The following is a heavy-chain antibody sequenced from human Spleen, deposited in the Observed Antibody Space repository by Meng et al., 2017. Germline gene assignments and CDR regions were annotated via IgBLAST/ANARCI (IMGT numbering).Heavy chain of an antibody. V-gene: IGHV4-34*02. CDR1: GGSFSDYY. J-gene: IGHJ4*02. Sequence: VHAPQWGADLLKPSETLSRTCVVSGGSFSDYYWIWIRQPPGKGLEWIGEINHSGSTNYNPSLESRATISVDTSQNNLSLKLSSVTAADSAVYYCARGPTTMAHDFDYWGQGTLVTVSS. CDR3: ARGPTTMAHDFDY. CDR2: INHSGST. D-gene: IGHD4-11*01.